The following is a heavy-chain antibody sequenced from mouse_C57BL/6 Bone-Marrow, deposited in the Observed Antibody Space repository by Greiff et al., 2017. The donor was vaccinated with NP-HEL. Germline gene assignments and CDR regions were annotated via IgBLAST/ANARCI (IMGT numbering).Heavy chain of an antibody. V-gene: IGHV1-62-2*01. D-gene: IGHD2-4*01. CDR1: GYTFTEYT. Sequence: LVESGAELVKPGASVKLSCKASGYTFTEYTIHWVKQRSGQGLEWIGWFYPGSGSIKYNEKFKDKATLTADKSSSTVYMELSRLTSEDSAVYFCARHEDYDYDVAWFAYWGQGTLVTVSA. J-gene: IGHJ3*01. CDR2: FYPGSGSI. CDR3: ARHEDYDYDVAWFAY.